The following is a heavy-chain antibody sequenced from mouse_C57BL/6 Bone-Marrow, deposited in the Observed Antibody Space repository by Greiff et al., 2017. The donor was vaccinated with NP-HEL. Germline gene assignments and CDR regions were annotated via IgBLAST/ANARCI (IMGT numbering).Heavy chain of an antibody. Sequence: VQLQESDAELVKPGASVKISCKVSGYTFTDHTIHWMKQRPEQGLEWIGYIYPRDGSTKYNEKFKGKATLTADKSSSTAYMQLNSLTSEDSAVYFCANAYYSNPYYAMDYWGQGTSVTVSS. CDR3: ANAYYSNPYYAMDY. J-gene: IGHJ4*01. D-gene: IGHD2-5*01. V-gene: IGHV1-78*01. CDR2: IYPRDGST. CDR1: GYTFTDHT.